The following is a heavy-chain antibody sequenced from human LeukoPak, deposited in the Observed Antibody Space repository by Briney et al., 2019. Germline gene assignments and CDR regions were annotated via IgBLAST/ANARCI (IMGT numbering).Heavy chain of an antibody. D-gene: IGHD5-24*01. J-gene: IGHJ4*02. V-gene: IGHV4-39*01. CDR1: GGSISSSGNF. CDR2: TYYSRNT. CDR3: ARHEEEDGYNAKTFDY. Sequence: SETLSLTCTVSGGSISSSGNFWGWVRQPPGRGLEWIASTYYSRNTYYNPSLKSRVTISVDTSKNRFSLKLSSVTAADTAVYYCARHEEEDGYNAKTFDYWGQGTLVTVSS.